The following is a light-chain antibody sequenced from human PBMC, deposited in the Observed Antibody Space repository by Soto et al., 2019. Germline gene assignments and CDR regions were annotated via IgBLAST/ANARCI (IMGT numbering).Light chain of an antibody. Sequence: EIVLTQSPATLSLSPGERATLSCRASQSVSNYLAWYQQKPGQAPRLLIYDASNRATGIPARFSGSGSGTDFTLTIRSLEHEDFAVYYCQQRSKWLSFGGGSKVDI. V-gene: IGKV3-11*01. CDR3: QQRSKWLS. CDR1: QSVSNY. CDR2: DAS. J-gene: IGKJ4*01.